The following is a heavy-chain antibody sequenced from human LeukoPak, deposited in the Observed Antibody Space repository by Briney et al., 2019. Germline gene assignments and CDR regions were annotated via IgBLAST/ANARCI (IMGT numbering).Heavy chain of an antibody. CDR2: INRSGST. Sequence: PSETLSLTCAVYGGSFSGYYWSWIRQPPGKGLEWIGEINRSGSTNYNPSLKSRVTISVDTSKNQFSLKLSSVTAADTAMYYCARDYDSSGYYFGDWGQGTLVTVSS. V-gene: IGHV4-34*01. CDR3: ARDYDSSGYYFGD. CDR1: GGSFSGYY. J-gene: IGHJ4*02. D-gene: IGHD3-22*01.